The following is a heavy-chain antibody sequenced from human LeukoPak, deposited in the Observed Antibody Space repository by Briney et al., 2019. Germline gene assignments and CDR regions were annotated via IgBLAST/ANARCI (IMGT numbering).Heavy chain of an antibody. CDR2: INTNTGNP. V-gene: IGHV7-4-1*02. CDR3: ARHYQTTGYDFWSGYRNYYYYYGMDV. CDR1: GYTFTSYA. Sequence: SVKVSCKASGYTFTSYAMNWVRQAPGQGLEWMGWINTNTGNPTYAQGFTGRFVFSLDTSVSTAYLQISSLKAEDTAVYYCARHYQTTGYDFWSGYRNYYYYYGMDVWGQGTTVTVSS. D-gene: IGHD3-3*01. J-gene: IGHJ6*02.